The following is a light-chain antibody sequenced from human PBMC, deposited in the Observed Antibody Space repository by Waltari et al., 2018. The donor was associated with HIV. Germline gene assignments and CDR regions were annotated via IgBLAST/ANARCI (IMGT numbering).Light chain of an antibody. J-gene: IGLJ1*01. CDR3: SSYTTSSTYV. Sequence: QSALTQPASVSGSPGQSIPIACTGISSDVGAYVSVSWYQQHTGKAPKLMIYYVNTRPSGVSHRFSGSKSATTASLTISGLQAEDEADYYCSSYTTSSTYVFGTGTKVTVL. CDR1: SSDVGAYVS. CDR2: YVN. V-gene: IGLV2-14*03.